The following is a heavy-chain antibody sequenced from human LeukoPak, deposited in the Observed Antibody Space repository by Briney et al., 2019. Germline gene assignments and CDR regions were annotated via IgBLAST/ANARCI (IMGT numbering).Heavy chain of an antibody. D-gene: IGHD6-13*01. Sequence: GGSLRLSCAASGFTFSSFSMNWVRQPPGKGLEWVSSISSSSSIIYYAGSVKGRFTISRDNAKNSLYLQINSLRDEDTAVYYCARGIPADYWGQGTLVTVSS. J-gene: IGHJ4*02. CDR1: GFTFSSFS. V-gene: IGHV3-48*02. CDR2: ISSSSSII. CDR3: ARGIPADY.